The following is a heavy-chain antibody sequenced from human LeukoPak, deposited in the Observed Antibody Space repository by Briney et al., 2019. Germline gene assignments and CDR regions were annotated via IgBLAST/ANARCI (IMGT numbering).Heavy chain of an antibody. Sequence: ASVKVSCKASGYTFTSYAMNWVRQAPGQGLEWMGWINTNTGNPAYAQGFTGRFVFSLDTSVSTAYLQISSLKAEDTAVYYCARDFESNLPSYYFDYWGQGTLVTVSS. CDR3: ARDFESNLPSYYFDY. D-gene: IGHD4-11*01. CDR1: GYTFTSYA. CDR2: INTNTGNP. V-gene: IGHV7-4-1*02. J-gene: IGHJ4*02.